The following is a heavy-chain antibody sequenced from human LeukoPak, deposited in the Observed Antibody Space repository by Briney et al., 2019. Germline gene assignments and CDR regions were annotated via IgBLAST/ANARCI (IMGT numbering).Heavy chain of an antibody. CDR2: ISSSSSYI. Sequence: PGGSPRLSCAASGFTFSSYSMNWVRQAPGKGLEWVSSISSSSSYIYYADSVKGRFTISRDNAKNSLYLQMNSLRAEDTAVYYCAGYCSSTSCPGDFDYWGQGTLVTVSS. D-gene: IGHD2-2*01. V-gene: IGHV3-21*01. J-gene: IGHJ4*02. CDR1: GFTFSSYS. CDR3: AGYCSSTSCPGDFDY.